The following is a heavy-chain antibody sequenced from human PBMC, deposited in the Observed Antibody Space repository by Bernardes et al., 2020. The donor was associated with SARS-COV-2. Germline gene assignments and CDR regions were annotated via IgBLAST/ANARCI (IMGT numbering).Heavy chain of an antibody. D-gene: IGHD2-21*02. Sequence: GESLKISCKGSGYSFTNYWIGWVRQMPGKGLEWMGTTFPVNFVTSSSPSFQAQSTISAAKSISTAYLQWNSLKASDTAMYFCARRKTARNWYFDLWGRGTLVTVSS. CDR2: TFPVNFVT. V-gene: IGHV5-51*01. CDR3: ARRKTARNWYFDL. CDR1: GYSFTNYW. J-gene: IGHJ2*01.